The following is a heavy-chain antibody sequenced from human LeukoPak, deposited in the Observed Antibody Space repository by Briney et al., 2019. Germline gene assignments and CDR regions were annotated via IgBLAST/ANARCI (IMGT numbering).Heavy chain of an antibody. J-gene: IGHJ5*02. Sequence: SVKVSCKASGGTFSRYAMHWVRQVPGQGLEYMGGFIPMFGTANYAQKFQGRVTITADESTNTTYLELSSLRSEDTAVYYSATFALYNSVPGWFDPWGHGTLVTVSS. CDR3: ATFALYNSVPGWFDP. CDR2: FIPMFGTA. V-gene: IGHV1-69*13. D-gene: IGHD1-14*01. CDR1: GGTFSRYA.